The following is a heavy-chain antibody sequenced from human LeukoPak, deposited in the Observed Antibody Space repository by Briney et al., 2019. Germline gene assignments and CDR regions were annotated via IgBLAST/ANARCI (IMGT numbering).Heavy chain of an antibody. Sequence: SVKVSCKASGLTFTSSAMQWVRQARGQRLEWIGWIVVGSGNTNYAQKFQERVTITRDMSTSTAYMELSSLRSEDTAVYYCAAQRRNYYGSGSFYYWGQGTLVTVSS. CDR2: IVVGSGNT. CDR1: GLTFTSSA. CDR3: AAQRRNYYGSGSFYY. D-gene: IGHD3-10*01. J-gene: IGHJ4*02. V-gene: IGHV1-58*02.